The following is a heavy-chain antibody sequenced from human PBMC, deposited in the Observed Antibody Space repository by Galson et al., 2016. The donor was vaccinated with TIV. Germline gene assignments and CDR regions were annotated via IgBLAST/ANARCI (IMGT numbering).Heavy chain of an antibody. J-gene: IGHJ3*02. CDR1: SDSIINYY. CDR2: ISDSGRS. Sequence: TLSLTCTVSSDSIINYYLSWIRQPPGKGLEWIGYISDSGRSNENPSLKGRVTISVDTSKKQISLKLKSVTAADTAMYYCARDLGLGAFEIWGQGTMVTVSS. CDR3: ARDLGLGAFEI. D-gene: IGHD7-27*01. V-gene: IGHV4-59*01.